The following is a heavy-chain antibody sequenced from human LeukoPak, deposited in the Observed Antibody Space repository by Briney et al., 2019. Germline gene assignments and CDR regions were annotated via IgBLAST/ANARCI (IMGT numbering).Heavy chain of an antibody. V-gene: IGHV4-30-4*01. Sequence: SETLSLTCTVSGGSISSGDYYWSWIRQPPGKGLEWIGYIYYSGSTYYNPSLKSRVTISVDTSKNQLSLKLSSVTAADTAVYYCARVSGSVPQYGMDVWGQGTTVTVSS. CDR3: ARVSGSVPQYGMDV. CDR2: IYYSGST. CDR1: GGSISSGDYY. D-gene: IGHD6-19*01. J-gene: IGHJ6*02.